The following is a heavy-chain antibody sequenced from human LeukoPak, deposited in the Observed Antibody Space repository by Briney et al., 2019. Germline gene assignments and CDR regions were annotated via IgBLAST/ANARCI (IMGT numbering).Heavy chain of an antibody. J-gene: IGHJ5*02. D-gene: IGHD4-11*01. CDR1: GFTFSSYG. Sequence: GGSLRLSCAASGFTFSSYGMHWVRQAPGKGLEWVAFIRYDGSNKYYADSVKGRFTISRDNSKNTLYLQMNSLRAEDTAVYYCAKEKSNYEDYVSWRGFDPWGQGTLVTVSS. V-gene: IGHV3-30*02. CDR2: IRYDGSNK. CDR3: AKEKSNYEDYVSWRGFDP.